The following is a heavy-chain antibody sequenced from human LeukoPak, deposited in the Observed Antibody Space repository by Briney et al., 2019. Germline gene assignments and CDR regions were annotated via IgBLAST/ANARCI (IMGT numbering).Heavy chain of an antibody. V-gene: IGHV3-23*01. CDR1: GFTFSSYA. Sequence: PGGSLRLSCAASGFTFSSYAMSWVRQAPGKGLEWVSAISGSGGSTYYADSVKGRFTISRDNSKNTLYLQMNSLRAEDTAVYYCAKSRHKRTYYYDSSGYAFSDYWGQGTLVTVSS. CDR3: AKSRHKRTYYYDSSGYAFSDY. J-gene: IGHJ4*02. D-gene: IGHD3-22*01. CDR2: ISGSGGST.